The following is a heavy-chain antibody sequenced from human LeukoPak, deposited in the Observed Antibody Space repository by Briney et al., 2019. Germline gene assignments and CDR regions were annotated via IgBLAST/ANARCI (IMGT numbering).Heavy chain of an antibody. CDR1: GYSFSKYD. CDR2: MNPNSGNT. Sequence: ASVKVSCKASGYSFSKYDISWVRQATGQGLEWMGWMNPNSGNTGYAQKFQGRVTMTRNTSISTAYMELSSLRSEDTAVYYCARVAKLRYSRMVRDYWGQGTLVTVSS. D-gene: IGHD3-10*01. J-gene: IGHJ4*02. V-gene: IGHV1-8*01. CDR3: ARVAKLRYSRMVRDY.